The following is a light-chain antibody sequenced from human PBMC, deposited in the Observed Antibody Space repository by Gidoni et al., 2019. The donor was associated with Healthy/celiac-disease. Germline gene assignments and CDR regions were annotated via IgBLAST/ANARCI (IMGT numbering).Light chain of an antibody. V-gene: IGLV2-23*02. Sequence: PTHPAPRWGAPGQSINPSCTGTSSYVGSYNLVSWYQQHPGKAPKLMIYEVSKRPSGVSNRFSGSKSGNTASLTISGLQAEDEADYYCCSYAGSSSVVFGGGTKLTVL. CDR2: EVS. J-gene: IGLJ2*01. CDR3: CSYAGSSSVV. CDR1: SSYVGSYNL.